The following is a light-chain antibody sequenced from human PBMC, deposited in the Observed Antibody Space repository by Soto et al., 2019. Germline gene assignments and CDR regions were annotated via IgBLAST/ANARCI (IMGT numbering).Light chain of an antibody. CDR3: QTFDSTLTISWV. V-gene: IGLV1-40*01. J-gene: IGLJ3*02. CDR2: GDS. Sequence: QSVLTQPPSVSGAPGQTVTISCTGSSSNIGRGYDVHWYQQVPGSAPRLLLSGDSNRPSGVPDRFSGSRSGTSASLAITGLQAEDEADYYCQTFDSTLTISWVFGGGT. CDR1: SSNIGRGYD.